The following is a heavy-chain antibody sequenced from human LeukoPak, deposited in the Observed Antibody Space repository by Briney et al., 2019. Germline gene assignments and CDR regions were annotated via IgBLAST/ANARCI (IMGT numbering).Heavy chain of an antibody. V-gene: IGHV3-7*01. J-gene: IGHJ4*02. CDR1: GFTFSSYW. D-gene: IGHD2-15*01. CDR2: IKQDGSEK. Sequence: GGSLRLSCAASGFTFSSYWMSWARQAPGKGLEWVANIKQDGSEKYYVDSVKGRFTISRDNAKNSLYLQMNSLRAEDTAVYYCARDAIYCSGGSCYFDYWGQGTLVTVSS. CDR3: ARDAIYCSGGSCYFDY.